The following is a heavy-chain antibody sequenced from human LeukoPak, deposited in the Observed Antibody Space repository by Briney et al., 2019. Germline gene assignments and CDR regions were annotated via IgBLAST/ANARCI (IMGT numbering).Heavy chain of an antibody. V-gene: IGHV1-18*01. J-gene: IGHJ4*02. CDR3: ARVGTPGYSSGWYEY. D-gene: IGHD6-19*01. CDR1: GYTFTSYG. CDR2: ISAYNGNT. Sequence: WASVKVSCKASGYTFTSYGISWVRQAPGQGLEWMGWISAYNGNTNYAQKLQGRVTMTTDTSTSTAYMELRSLRSDDTAVYYCARVGTPGYSSGWYEYWGQGTLVTVSS.